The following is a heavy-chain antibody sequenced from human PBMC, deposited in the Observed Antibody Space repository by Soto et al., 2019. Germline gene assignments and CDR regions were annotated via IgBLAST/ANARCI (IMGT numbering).Heavy chain of an antibody. CDR1: GGSISSYY. J-gene: IGHJ4*02. V-gene: IGHV4-59*08. CDR2: IYYSGST. CDR3: ARRYGALFDY. D-gene: IGHD4-17*01. Sequence: QVQLQESGPGLVKPSETLSLTCTVSGGSISSYYWSWIRQPPGKGLEWIGYIYYSGSTNYNPSLKSRAPKSVDTSKNPSSLKLSSVTATDTAEYYCARRYGALFDYWGQGTLVTVSS.